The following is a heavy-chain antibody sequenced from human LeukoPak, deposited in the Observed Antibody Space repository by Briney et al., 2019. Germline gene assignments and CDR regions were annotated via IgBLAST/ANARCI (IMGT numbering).Heavy chain of an antibody. CDR3: AKYGSGSYSYYGMDV. CDR1: GYSFTSYW. J-gene: IGHJ6*02. V-gene: IGHV5-51*01. D-gene: IGHD3-10*01. CDR2: IYPGDSDT. Sequence: GESLKISCKGSGYSFTSYWIGWVRQMPGKGLEWMGIIYPGDSDTRYSPSFQGQVTISADKSISTAYLQWSSLKASDTAMYYCAKYGSGSYSYYGMDVWGQGTTVTVSS.